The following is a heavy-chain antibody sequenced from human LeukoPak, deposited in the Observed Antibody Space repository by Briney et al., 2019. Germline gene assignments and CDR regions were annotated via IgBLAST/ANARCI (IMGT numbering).Heavy chain of an antibody. CDR1: GFTFGDYA. CDR3: AKDGGVWFGESNDY. Sequence: GSLRLSCAASGFTFGDYAMSWFRQAPGKGLEWVSAISGSGGSTYYADSVKGRFTISRDNFKNTLYLQMNSLRADDTAVYYCAKDGGVWFGESNDYWGQGTLVTVSS. V-gene: IGHV3-23*01. J-gene: IGHJ4*02. CDR2: ISGSGGST. D-gene: IGHD3-10*01.